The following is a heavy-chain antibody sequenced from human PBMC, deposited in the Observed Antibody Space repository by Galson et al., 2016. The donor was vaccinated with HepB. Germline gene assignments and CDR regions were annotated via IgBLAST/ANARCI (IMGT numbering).Heavy chain of an antibody. J-gene: IGHJ6*03. CDR2: IYYSGST. CDR3: ARGPPSPYYYMDV. Sequence: LSLTCTVSGGSISSGGYYWSWIRQHPGKGLEWIGYIYYSGSTYYNPSLKSRVTISVDTSKNQFSLKLSSVTAADTAVYYCARGPPSPYYYMDVWGKGTTVTVSS. V-gene: IGHV4-31*03. CDR1: GGSISSGGYY.